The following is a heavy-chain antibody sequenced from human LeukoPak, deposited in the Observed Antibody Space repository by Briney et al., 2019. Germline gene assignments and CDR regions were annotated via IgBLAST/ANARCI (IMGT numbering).Heavy chain of an antibody. D-gene: IGHD2-15*01. CDR2: IYHSGST. V-gene: IGHV4-30-2*01. Sequence: SQTLSLTCAVSGGSISSGGYSWSWIRQPPGKGLEWTGYIYHSGSTYYNPSLKSRVTISVDRSKNQFSLKLSSVTAADTAVYYCARARVVAASYYFDYWGQGTLVTVSS. CDR1: GGSISSGGYS. CDR3: ARARVVAASYYFDY. J-gene: IGHJ4*02.